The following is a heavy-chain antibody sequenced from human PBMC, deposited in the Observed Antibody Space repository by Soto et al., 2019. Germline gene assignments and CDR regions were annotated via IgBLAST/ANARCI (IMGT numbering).Heavy chain of an antibody. CDR2: IYYRGST. J-gene: IGHJ4*02. CDR1: GGSISSSSYY. CDR3: ARHVRWLLHWGTYYFDY. Sequence: QLQLQESGPGLVKPSETLSLTCTVSGGSISSSSYYWGWIRQPPGKGLEWIGSIYYRGSTYYNPYLRSRVTISVDTSNNQFSLNLSSVTGADTAVYCCARHVRWLLHWGTYYFDYWGQGTLVTVSS. V-gene: IGHV4-39*01. D-gene: IGHD3-22*01.